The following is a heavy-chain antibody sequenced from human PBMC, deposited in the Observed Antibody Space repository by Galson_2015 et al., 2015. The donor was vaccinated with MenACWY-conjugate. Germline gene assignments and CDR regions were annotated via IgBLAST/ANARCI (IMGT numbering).Heavy chain of an antibody. CDR1: GDSVSSNSAA. Sequence: CAISGDSVSSNSAAWNWIRQSPSRGFEWLGRTYYRSQWHYDYAGSVKGRMTINPDTSKNEISLQLHSVTPEDTAVYYCAREGSSRYHSDYFCCASWGQGTLVTVSS. V-gene: IGHV6-1*01. CDR2: TYYRSQWHY. D-gene: IGHD3-22*01. J-gene: IGHJ5*02. CDR3: AREGSSRYHSDYFCCAS.